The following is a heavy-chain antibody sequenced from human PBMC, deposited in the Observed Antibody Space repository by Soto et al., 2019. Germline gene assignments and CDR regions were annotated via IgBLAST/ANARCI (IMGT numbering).Heavy chain of an antibody. CDR3: ARDRYCTSASCPGYFQH. CDR2: INHSGTT. D-gene: IGHD2-2*01. V-gene: IGHV4-34*01. CDR1: GGSISGYY. J-gene: IGHJ1*01. Sequence: SETLSLTCAVFGGSISGYYWSWIRQPPGKGLEWIGEINHSGTTNYNPSLESRVTISVDTSKNQFSLKLTSVTAADTAVYYCARDRYCTSASCPGYFQHWGQGTLVTVSS.